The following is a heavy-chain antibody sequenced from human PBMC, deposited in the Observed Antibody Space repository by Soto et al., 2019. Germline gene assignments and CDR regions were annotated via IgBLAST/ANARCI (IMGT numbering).Heavy chain of an antibody. CDR1: GYTFSTYD. CDR3: ARTTYYYDSSGYYDY. V-gene: IGHV1-69*01. D-gene: IGHD3-22*01. CDR2: IIPIFGTS. J-gene: IGHJ4*02. Sequence: SVKVSCKASGYTFSTYDIHWVRQATGHGLEWMGGIIPIFGTSNYAQKFQGRVTITADESTSTAYMELSSLRSEDTAVYYCARTTYYYDSSGYYDYWGQGTLVTVSS.